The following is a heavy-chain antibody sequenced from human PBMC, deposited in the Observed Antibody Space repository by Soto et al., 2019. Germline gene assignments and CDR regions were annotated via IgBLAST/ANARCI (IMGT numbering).Heavy chain of an antibody. D-gene: IGHD6-13*01. CDR3: ALAAAGYYYGMDV. V-gene: IGHV3-53*01. Sequence: EVQLVESGGGLIQPGGSLRLSCAASGFTVSSNYMSWVRQAPGKGLEWVSVIYSGGSTYYADSVKGRFTISRDNSKNTLYLQMNSLRAEDTAVYYCALAAAGYYYGMDVWGQGTTVTVSS. CDR2: IYSGGST. CDR1: GFTVSSNY. J-gene: IGHJ6*02.